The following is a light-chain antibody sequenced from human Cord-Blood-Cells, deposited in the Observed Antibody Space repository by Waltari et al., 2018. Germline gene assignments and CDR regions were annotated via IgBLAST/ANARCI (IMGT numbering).Light chain of an antibody. CDR2: AAS. CDR3: QQCYSTPLP. CDR1: QSISSY. J-gene: IGKJ3*01. V-gene: IGKV1-39*01. Sequence: DIHMTQSPSSLSASLGDRVTITSRASQSISSYLNWYQLKPGKAPKLLIYAASSLQSGVPLRFSCSGSGTDFNLTISSMQPEDFATYYCQQCYSTPLPFGPGTKVDIQ.